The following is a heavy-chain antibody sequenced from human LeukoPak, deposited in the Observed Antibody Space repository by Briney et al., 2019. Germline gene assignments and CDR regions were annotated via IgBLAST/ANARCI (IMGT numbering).Heavy chain of an antibody. D-gene: IGHD1-26*01. Sequence: PGGSLRLSCAASGFTFDDYAMHWVRQAPGEGLEGGSGISWNSGSIGYADSVKGRFTISRDDAKNSLYLQMNSLRAEDTALYYCAKDSLVGATAHFDYWGQGTLVTVSS. CDR1: GFTFDDYA. CDR2: ISWNSGSI. CDR3: AKDSLVGATAHFDY. V-gene: IGHV3-9*01. J-gene: IGHJ4*02.